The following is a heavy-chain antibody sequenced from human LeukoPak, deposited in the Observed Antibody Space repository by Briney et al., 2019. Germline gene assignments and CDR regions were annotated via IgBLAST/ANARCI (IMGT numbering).Heavy chain of an antibody. CDR2: IYYSGTT. D-gene: IGHD5-12*01. CDR1: GGSISSNSYY. V-gene: IGHV4-39*02. CDR3: VREIGGNDYGGY. J-gene: IGHJ4*02. Sequence: PSETLSLTCTVSGGSISSNSYYWGWIRQPPGKGLEWIGSIYYSGTTYYNPSLKSRVTISVDTSKNQFSLKMTSVTAADTAVYFCVREIGGNDYGGYWGQGTLVTVSS.